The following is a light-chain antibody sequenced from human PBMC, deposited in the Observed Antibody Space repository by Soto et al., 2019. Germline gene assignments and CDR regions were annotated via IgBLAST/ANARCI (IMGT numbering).Light chain of an antibody. CDR3: QHYNNWPPWT. J-gene: IGKJ2*02. V-gene: IGKV3-15*01. CDR1: QSVSSN. Sequence: EIVMTQSPATLSVSPGERATLSCRASQSVSSNLAWYQQKPGQAPRLRIYGASTRATGIPARFSGSGSGTEFTLTISSLQSEDFAVYYCQHYNNWPPWTFGQGTKLEIK. CDR2: GAS.